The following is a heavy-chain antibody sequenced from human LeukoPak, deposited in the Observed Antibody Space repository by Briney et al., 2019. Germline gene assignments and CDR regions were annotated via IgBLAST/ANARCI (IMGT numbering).Heavy chain of an antibody. CDR2: ISSISYI. V-gene: IGHV3-21*01. D-gene: IGHD4-17*01. CDR1: GFTFSSYA. J-gene: IGHJ4*02. CDR3: ARDQYGGYALDY. Sequence: PGGSLRLSCAASGFTFSSYAMSWVRQAPGKGLEWVSSISSISYIYYADSVKGRFTISRDTAKNSLYLQMNSLRAEDTAVYYCARDQYGGYALDYWGQGTLVTVSS.